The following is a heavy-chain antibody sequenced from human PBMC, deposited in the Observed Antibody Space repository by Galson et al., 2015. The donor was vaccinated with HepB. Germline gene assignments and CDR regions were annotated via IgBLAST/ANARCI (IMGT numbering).Heavy chain of an antibody. J-gene: IGHJ3*02. Sequence: SLRLSCAASGFTFSSYAMSWVRQAPGKGLEWVSGISGRGGSTYYADSLKGRFTISRDNSENTLYLQMNSLRAEDTAVYYCARAGLWFGELGAFDIWGQGTMVIVSS. V-gene: IGHV3-23*01. CDR3: ARAGLWFGELGAFDI. CDR1: GFTFSSYA. CDR2: ISGRGGST. D-gene: IGHD3-10*01.